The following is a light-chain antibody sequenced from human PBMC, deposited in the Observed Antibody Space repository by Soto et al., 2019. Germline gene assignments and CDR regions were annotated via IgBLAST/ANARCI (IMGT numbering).Light chain of an antibody. CDR3: APWT. CDR2: GAS. CDR1: QGISNF. J-gene: IGKJ1*01. Sequence: IQMTQSPSTLSASVGDRVTITCRASQGISNFLAWYQQKPGKVPNLLIYGASTLQSGVPSRFSASGSGTDFTLTISSLQPEDIATYHSAPWTFGQGTKVQIK. V-gene: IGKV1-27*01.